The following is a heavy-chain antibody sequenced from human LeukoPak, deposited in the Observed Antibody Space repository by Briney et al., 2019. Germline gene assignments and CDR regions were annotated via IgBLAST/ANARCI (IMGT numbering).Heavy chain of an antibody. J-gene: IGHJ3*02. D-gene: IGHD3-22*01. Sequence: PGGSLRLSCAASGFTFSSYGMSWVRQAPGEGLEWVSSISSSSSYIFYAASVKGRFTISRDNAKNSLYLQMNSLRAEDTAVYYCARGYYYERGAFDIWGQGTMVTVSS. V-gene: IGHV3-21*01. CDR2: ISSSSSYI. CDR1: GFTFSSYG. CDR3: ARGYYYERGAFDI.